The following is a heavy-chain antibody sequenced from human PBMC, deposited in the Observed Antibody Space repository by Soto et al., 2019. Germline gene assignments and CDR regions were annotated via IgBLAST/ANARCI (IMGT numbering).Heavy chain of an antibody. V-gene: IGHV4-34*01. CDR1: GGSFSGYY. Sequence: QVQLQQWGAGLLKPSETLSLTCAVYGGSFSGYYWNWIRQPPGKGLEWIGEINHSGSTKYSPSLKGRLTISVDMSKNQFSLNLTSVTAADTAVYYCARGRIQYYDRSGYSPWGQGTLVTVSS. CDR3: ARGRIQYYDRSGYSP. CDR2: INHSGST. D-gene: IGHD3-22*01. J-gene: IGHJ5*02.